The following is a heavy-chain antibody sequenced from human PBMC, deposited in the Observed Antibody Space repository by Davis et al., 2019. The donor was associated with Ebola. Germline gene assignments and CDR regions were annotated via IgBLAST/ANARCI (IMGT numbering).Heavy chain of an antibody. CDR2: IYYSGST. Sequence: SETLSLTCTVSGGSISTHYWSWIRQPPGKGLEWIGYIYYSGSTTYNPSLRSRVTISVDTSKTQFSLKVSSVTAADTAVYYCARRASNYNYFDYWGQGTLVTVSS. D-gene: IGHD4-11*01. CDR1: GGSISTHY. V-gene: IGHV4-59*11. CDR3: ARRASNYNYFDY. J-gene: IGHJ4*02.